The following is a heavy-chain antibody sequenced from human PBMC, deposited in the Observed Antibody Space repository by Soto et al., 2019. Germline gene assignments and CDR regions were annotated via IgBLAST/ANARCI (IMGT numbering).Heavy chain of an antibody. CDR2: IYPDDSDT. Sequence: SLKISCKGSGYTFTNYGIGWVLQMPGKGLEWMGIIYPDDSDTRYSPSFQGKVTISADKSISTAYLQWSNLKASDTALFYWARHSHSASFYSAFDIWGQGTMVTVSS. D-gene: IGHD1-26*01. CDR1: GYTFTNYG. CDR3: ARHSHSASFYSAFDI. J-gene: IGHJ3*02. V-gene: IGHV5-51*01.